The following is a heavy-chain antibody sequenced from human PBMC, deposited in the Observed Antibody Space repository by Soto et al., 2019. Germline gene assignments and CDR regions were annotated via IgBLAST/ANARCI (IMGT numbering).Heavy chain of an antibody. V-gene: IGHV1-69*13. CDR1: GGTFSSYA. CDR3: ASKTGYSSGWRTVYYYYGMDV. D-gene: IGHD6-19*01. CDR2: IIPIFGTA. J-gene: IGHJ6*02. Sequence: ASVKVSCKASGGTFSSYAISWVRQAPGQGLEWMGGIIPIFGTANYAQKFQGRVTITADESTSTAYMELSSLRSEDTAVYYCASKTGYSSGWRTVYYYYGMDVWGQGTTVTVSS.